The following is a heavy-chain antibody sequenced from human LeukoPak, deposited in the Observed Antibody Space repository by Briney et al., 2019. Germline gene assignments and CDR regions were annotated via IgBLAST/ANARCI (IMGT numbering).Heavy chain of an antibody. CDR1: GFTFSSYS. D-gene: IGHD4/OR15-4a*01. CDR3: AREFTPTSLTRSSYYFDY. J-gene: IGHJ4*02. Sequence: PGGSLRLSCAASGFTFSSYSMNWVRQAPGKGLEWVSSISSSSTYIYYADSVKGRFTISRDNAKNSLYLQMNSLRAEDTAVYYCAREFTPTSLTRSSYYFDYWGQGTLVTVSS. CDR2: ISSSSTYI. V-gene: IGHV3-21*01.